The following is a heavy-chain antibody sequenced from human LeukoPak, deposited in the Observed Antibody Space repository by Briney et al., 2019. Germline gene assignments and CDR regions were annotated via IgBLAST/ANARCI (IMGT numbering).Heavy chain of an antibody. D-gene: IGHD2-15*01. J-gene: IGHJ6*03. CDR1: AYTFTRHG. V-gene: IGHV1-18*01. Sequence: ASVKVSCKASAYTFTRHGIYWVRQAPGQGLEWMGWISGYNGNTKYAQKFQGKVSVTTDTSTSTAYMELRSLRSDDTAVYYCARAEGVVVAAHIDVWGKGTTVTISS. CDR2: ISGYNGNT. CDR3: ARAEGVVVAAHIDV.